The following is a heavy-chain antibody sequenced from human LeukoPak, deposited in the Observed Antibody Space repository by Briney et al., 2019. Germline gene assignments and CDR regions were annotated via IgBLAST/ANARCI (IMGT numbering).Heavy chain of an antibody. J-gene: IGHJ4*02. CDR1: GFTFSSFW. Sequence: PGGSLRLSCAASGFTFSSFWMTWVRQAPGKGLEWVATIKEDGSEKYYVDPVKGRFTISRDNAKNSLELQMNSLRAEDTAVYYCARGNTCGNWGQGTLVTVSS. V-gene: IGHV3-7*01. CDR2: IKEDGSEK. D-gene: IGHD1/OR15-1a*01. CDR3: ARGNTCGN.